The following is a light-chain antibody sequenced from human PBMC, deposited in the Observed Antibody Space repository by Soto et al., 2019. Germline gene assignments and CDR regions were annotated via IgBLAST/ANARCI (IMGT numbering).Light chain of an antibody. CDR3: QVWDRATDHQV. CDR1: NIGNKT. Sequence: SYELTQPPSVSVAPGKTARITCGGDNIGNKTVHWYQQKPGQAPVLVIYYDSDRPSGIPERFSGSNSGNTPTLTISRVEAGDEADYYCQVWDRATDHQVFGGGTKLTVL. J-gene: IGLJ2*01. V-gene: IGLV3-21*04. CDR2: YDS.